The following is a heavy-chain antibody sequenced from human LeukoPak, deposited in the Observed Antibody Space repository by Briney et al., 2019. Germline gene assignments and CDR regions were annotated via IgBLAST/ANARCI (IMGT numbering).Heavy chain of an antibody. V-gene: IGHV3-30*04. D-gene: IGHD3-16*01. CDR2: ISYDGSNK. J-gene: IGHJ6*02. CDR1: GFTFSSYA. Sequence: GRSLRLSCAASGFTFSSYAMHWVRQAPGKGLEWVAVISYDGSNKYYADSVKGRFTISRDNSKNTLYLQMNSLRAEDTAVYYCAKDQGGPYYYYYYGMDVWGQGTTVTVSS. CDR3: AKDQGGPYYYYYYGMDV.